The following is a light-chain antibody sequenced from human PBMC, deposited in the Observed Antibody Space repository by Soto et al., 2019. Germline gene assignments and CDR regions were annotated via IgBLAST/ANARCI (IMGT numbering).Light chain of an antibody. Sequence: QSVLTQPASVSGSPGQSITISCTGTSSDVGGYKYVSWYQQHPGKAPKLMIYEVSNRPSGVSNRFSGSKSGNTASLTISGLQAEDEGDYYCSSYTSSSTPYVFGTGTKVTVL. CDR2: EVS. V-gene: IGLV2-14*01. CDR1: SSDVGGYKY. CDR3: SSYTSSSTPYV. J-gene: IGLJ1*01.